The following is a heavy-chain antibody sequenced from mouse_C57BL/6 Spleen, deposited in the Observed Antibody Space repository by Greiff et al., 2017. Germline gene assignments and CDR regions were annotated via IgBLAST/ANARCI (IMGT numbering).Heavy chain of an antibody. J-gene: IGHJ1*03. V-gene: IGHV1-39*01. D-gene: IGHD2-3*01. CDR2: INPKYGTT. CDR1: GYSFTDYN. Sequence: EVQLQQSGPELVKPGASVKISCKASGYSFTDYNMNWVKQSNGKSLEWIGVINPKYGTTSYNQQFKGTATWTVDPSSSTAYMQLNSLSSDDSAVYYCAGGWLLHWYFDVWGTGTSVTVSS. CDR3: AGGWLLHWYFDV.